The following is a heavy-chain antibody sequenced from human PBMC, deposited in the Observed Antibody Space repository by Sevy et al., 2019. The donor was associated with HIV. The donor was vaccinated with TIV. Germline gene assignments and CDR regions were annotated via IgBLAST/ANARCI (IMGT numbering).Heavy chain of an antibody. V-gene: IGHV3-7*01. CDR1: GFSFSDYW. CDR2: TNHDGSGK. CDR3: VGGCCSTTDI. J-gene: IGHJ3*02. Sequence: GGSLRLSCVVSGFSFSDYWMSWVRQAPGKGLEWVANTNHDGSGKYYVDSVKGRFPISRDNAKNSLYLQMNSLRAEDAAVYYCVGGCCSTTDIWGQGTTVTVSS. D-gene: IGHD2-21*02.